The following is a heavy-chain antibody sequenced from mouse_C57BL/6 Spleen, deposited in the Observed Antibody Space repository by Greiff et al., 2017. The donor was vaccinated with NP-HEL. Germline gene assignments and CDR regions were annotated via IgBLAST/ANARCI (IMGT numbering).Heavy chain of an antibody. CDR2: IYPGGGYT. Sequence: VQLQESGAELVRPGTSVKMSCKASGYTFTNYWIGWAKQRPGHGLEWIGDIYPGGGYTNYNEKFKGKATLTADKSSNTAYMQIGSLTSEDSAIYYCARRNYDSSPMDYWGQGTTLTVSS. CDR1: GYTFTNYW. J-gene: IGHJ2*01. V-gene: IGHV1-63*01. CDR3: ARRNYDSSPMDY. D-gene: IGHD1-1*01.